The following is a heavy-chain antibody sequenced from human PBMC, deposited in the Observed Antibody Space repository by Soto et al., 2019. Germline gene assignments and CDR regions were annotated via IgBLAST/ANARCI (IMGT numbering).Heavy chain of an antibody. J-gene: IGHJ6*02. V-gene: IGHV3-11*04. D-gene: IGHD3-10*01. Sequence: PSETLSLTCTVSGDSITSGGYYWSWIRQTPGKGLEWLSYISSSGGTIKYADSVKGRFTISRDNAKNSLYLQMHSLRADDTAVYYCARDAFEIYYKFGLDVWGQGTPVTVSS. CDR2: ISSSGGTI. CDR3: ARDAFEIYYKFGLDV. CDR1: GDSITSGGYY.